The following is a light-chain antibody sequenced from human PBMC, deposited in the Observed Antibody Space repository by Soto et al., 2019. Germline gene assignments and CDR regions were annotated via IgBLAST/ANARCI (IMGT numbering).Light chain of an antibody. CDR2: AAS. CDR1: QSVSSNY. V-gene: IGKV3-20*01. CDR3: QQYGSSRWT. Sequence: EIVLAQSPGTLSLSPGERATLSCRASQSVSSNYLAWYQQKPGQAPRLLIYAASSRATGIPDRFSGSGSGTDFPLTISRLEPEDFAVYYCQQYGSSRWTFGQGAKVEV. J-gene: IGKJ1*01.